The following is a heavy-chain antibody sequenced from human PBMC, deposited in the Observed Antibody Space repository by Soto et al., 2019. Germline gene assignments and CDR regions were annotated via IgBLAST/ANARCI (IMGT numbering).Heavy chain of an antibody. J-gene: IGHJ6*02. D-gene: IGHD6-19*01. CDR1: GFTFSSYA. CDR3: AKGSQWLVRFYYYGMDV. V-gene: IGHV3-23*01. Sequence: GGSVRLSCAASGFTFSSYAMSWVRQAPGKGLEWVSAISGSGGSTYYADSVKGRFTISRDNSKNTLYLQMNSLRAEDTAVYYCAKGSQWLVRFYYYGMDVWGQGTTVTVSS. CDR2: ISGSGGST.